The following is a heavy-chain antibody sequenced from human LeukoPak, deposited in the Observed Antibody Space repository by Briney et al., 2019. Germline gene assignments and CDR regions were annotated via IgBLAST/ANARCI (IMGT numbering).Heavy chain of an antibody. CDR3: SRDPHGD. J-gene: IGHJ4*02. D-gene: IGHD4-17*01. Sequence: PSETLSLTCAVYGGSFSDYYWSWIRQPPGKGLEWIGEINHSGSTNYNPSLKSRVTISVDTSKNQFSLQLKSVTPEDTAVYYCSRDPHGDWGQGTLVTVSS. V-gene: IGHV4-34*01. CDR2: INHSGST. CDR1: GGSFSDYY.